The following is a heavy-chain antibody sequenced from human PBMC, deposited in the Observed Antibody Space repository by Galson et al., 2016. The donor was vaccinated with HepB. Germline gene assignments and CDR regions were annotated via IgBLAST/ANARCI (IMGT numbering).Heavy chain of an antibody. CDR3: ARQRLRWFSYLDS. CDR2: IWYDGSKI. J-gene: IGHJ4*02. CDR1: GFTFNSYG. D-gene: IGHD4-23*01. V-gene: IGHV3-33*01. Sequence: SLRLSCAASGFTFNSYGMHWVHQSPGKGLECVALIWYDGSKISYADSVKGRFTISRDDPKNTLYLQMNNLKPEDTGIYYCARQRLRWFSYLDSWGQGALVTVSS.